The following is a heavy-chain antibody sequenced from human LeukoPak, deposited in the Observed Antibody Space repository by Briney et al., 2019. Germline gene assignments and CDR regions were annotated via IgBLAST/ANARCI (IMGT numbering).Heavy chain of an antibody. V-gene: IGHV1-3*01. CDR3: AGGDIAVAGPFDY. CDR2: INAGNGNT. J-gene: IGHJ4*02. D-gene: IGHD6-19*01. CDR1: GYTFTSYA. Sequence: ASVKVSCKASGYTFTSYAMHWVRQAPGQRLEWMGWINAGNGNTKYSQKFQGRVTITRDTSASTAYMELSSLRSEDTAVYYCAGGDIAVAGPFDYWGQGTLVTVYS.